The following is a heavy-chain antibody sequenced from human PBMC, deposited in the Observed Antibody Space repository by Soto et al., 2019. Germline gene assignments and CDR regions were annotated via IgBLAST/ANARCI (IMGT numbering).Heavy chain of an antibody. CDR2: IWHDGSNK. CDR3: AGVSRVTSNFDY. D-gene: IGHD4-17*01. V-gene: IGHV3-33*01. Sequence: QVQLVESGGGVVQPGRSLRLSCAASGFTFSTYDMNWVRQTPGRGLEWVAVIWHDGSNKYSDSVKGRFTISRDNSKNTLHLQMNSLRAEDTAVYYCAGVSRVTSNFDYWGQGTLVTVTS. J-gene: IGHJ4*02. CDR1: GFTFSTYD.